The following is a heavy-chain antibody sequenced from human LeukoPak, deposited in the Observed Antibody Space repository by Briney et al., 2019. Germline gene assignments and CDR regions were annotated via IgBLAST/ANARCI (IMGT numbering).Heavy chain of an antibody. Sequence: SETLSLTCAVYGGSFSGYYWSWIRQPPGKGLEWIGEINHSGSTNYNPSLKSRVTISVDTSKNQFSLKLSSVTAADTAVYYCARVQIFGVVITLTRLDPWGQGTLVTASS. J-gene: IGHJ5*02. D-gene: IGHD3-3*01. CDR1: GGSFSGYY. CDR3: ARVQIFGVVITLTRLDP. CDR2: INHSGST. V-gene: IGHV4-34*01.